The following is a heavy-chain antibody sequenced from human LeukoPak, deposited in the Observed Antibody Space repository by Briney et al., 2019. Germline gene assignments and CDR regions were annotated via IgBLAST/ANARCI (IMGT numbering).Heavy chain of an antibody. Sequence: SETLSLTCTVSGGSISSSSYYWGWIRQPPGKGLEWIGSIYYTANTYYNSSLKSRVTISVDTSKNQFSLKPSSVTAADSAVYYCARRDHYDSSGHFDYWGQGTLVTVSS. CDR2: IYYTANT. CDR1: GGSISSSSYY. J-gene: IGHJ4*02. CDR3: ARRDHYDSSGHFDY. V-gene: IGHV4-39*01. D-gene: IGHD3-22*01.